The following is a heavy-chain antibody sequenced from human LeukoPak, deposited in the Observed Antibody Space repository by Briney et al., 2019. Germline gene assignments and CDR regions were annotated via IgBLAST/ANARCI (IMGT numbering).Heavy chain of an antibody. CDR3: AKEGYSGSYFDY. D-gene: IGHD1-26*01. CDR1: GFTFSSYN. J-gene: IGHJ4*02. CDR2: ISGSGGST. Sequence: GGSLRLSCAASGFTFSSYNINWVRQAPGKGLEWVSAISGSGGSTYYADSVKGRFTISRDNSKNTLYLQMNSLRAEDTAVYYCAKEGYSGSYFDYWGQGTLVTVSS. V-gene: IGHV3-23*01.